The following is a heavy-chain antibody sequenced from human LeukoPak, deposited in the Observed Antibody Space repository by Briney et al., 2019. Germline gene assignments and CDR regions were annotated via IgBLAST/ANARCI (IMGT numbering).Heavy chain of an antibody. D-gene: IGHD5-24*01. J-gene: IGHJ3*02. CDR3: AKDSKPKRWLPFSGRLDAFDI. Sequence: GGSLRLSCAASGFTFSSYGMHWVRQAPGKGLEWVAVISYDGSNKYYADSVKGRFTISRDNSKNTLYLQMNSLRAEDTAVYYCAKDSKPKRWLPFSGRLDAFDIWGQGTMVTVPS. V-gene: IGHV3-30*18. CDR1: GFTFSSYG. CDR2: ISYDGSNK.